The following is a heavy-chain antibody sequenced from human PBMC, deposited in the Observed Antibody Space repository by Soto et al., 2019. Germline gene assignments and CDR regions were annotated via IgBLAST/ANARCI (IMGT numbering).Heavy chain of an antibody. Sequence: RSLRLSCAASGFTFSSYSMNWVRQAPGKGLEWVSSISSSSSYIYYADSVKGRFTISRDNAKNSLYLQMNSLRAEDTAVYYCARGGSGELLHYYYYGMDVWGQGTTVTVSS. CDR2: ISSSSSYI. D-gene: IGHD1-26*01. CDR1: GFTFSSYS. V-gene: IGHV3-21*01. CDR3: ARGGSGELLHYYYYGMDV. J-gene: IGHJ6*02.